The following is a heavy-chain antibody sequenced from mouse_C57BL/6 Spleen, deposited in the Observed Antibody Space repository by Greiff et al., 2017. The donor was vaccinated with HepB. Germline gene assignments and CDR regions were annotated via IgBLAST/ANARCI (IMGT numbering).Heavy chain of an antibody. D-gene: IGHD3-2*02. CDR2: ISDGGSYT. Sequence: EVKLMESGGGLVKPGGSLKLSCAASGFTFSSYAMPWVRQTPEKRLEWVATISDGGSYTYYPDNVKGRFTISRDNAKNNLYLQMSPLKSEDTAMYYCARGERSSGYGYFDYWGQGTTLTVSS. CDR3: ARGERSSGYGYFDY. CDR1: GFTFSSYA. J-gene: IGHJ2*01. V-gene: IGHV5-4*03.